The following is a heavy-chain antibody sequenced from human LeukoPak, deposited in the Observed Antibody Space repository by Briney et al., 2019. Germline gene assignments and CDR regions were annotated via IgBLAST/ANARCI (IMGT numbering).Heavy chain of an antibody. Sequence: QTGGSLRLSCAASGFTLGAMSWLRQAPGQGLGWVSTIGDSGGSTYYADSVKGRFTISRDNSKNTLYLQMNSLRAEDSAVYYCAKYRGFGDSYDSWGQGTLVTVSS. CDR3: AKYRGFGDSYDS. V-gene: IGHV3-23*01. CDR2: IGDSGGST. J-gene: IGHJ4*02. D-gene: IGHD3-10*01. CDR1: GFTLGAM.